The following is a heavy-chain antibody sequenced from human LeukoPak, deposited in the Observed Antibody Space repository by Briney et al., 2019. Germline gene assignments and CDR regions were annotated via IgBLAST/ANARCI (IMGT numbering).Heavy chain of an antibody. D-gene: IGHD3-3*01. J-gene: IGHJ6*02. CDR2: IWYDGSNK. V-gene: IGHV3-33*01. Sequence: QPGRSLRLSCAASGFTFSSYGMHWVRQAPGKGLEWVAVIWYDGSNKYYADSVKGRFTISRDNSKNTLYLQMNSLRAEDTAVCYCAREGWLLSKNYYYGMDVWGQGTTVTVSS. CDR3: AREGWLLSKNYYYGMDV. CDR1: GFTFSSYG.